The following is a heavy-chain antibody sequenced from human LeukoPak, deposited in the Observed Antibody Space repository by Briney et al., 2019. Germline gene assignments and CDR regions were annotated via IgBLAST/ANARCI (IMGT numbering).Heavy chain of an antibody. D-gene: IGHD3-10*01. CDR1: GYTFTGYY. V-gene: IGHV1-2*02. CDR2: INPNSGGT. J-gene: IGHJ3*02. CDR3: ARNLWFGESSDAFDM. Sequence: ASVKVSCKASGYTFTGYYMHWVRQAPGQRLEWMGWINPNSGGTNYAQKFQGRVTMTRDTSISTAYMDMSSLRSDDTAVYYCARNLWFGESSDAFDMWGQGTMVTVSS.